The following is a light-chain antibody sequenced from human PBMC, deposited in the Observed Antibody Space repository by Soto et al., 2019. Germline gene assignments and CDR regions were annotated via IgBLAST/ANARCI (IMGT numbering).Light chain of an antibody. V-gene: IGKV1-5*03. CDR1: QSLSSW. J-gene: IGKJ3*01. Sequence: DIQMTQSPSSLSASVGDRVIITCRASQSLSSWLAWYQQKPGKAPKLLIYKASTLESGVPSRFSGSGSGTEFTLTISRLQPDDFATYYCQHYTSSPTFGPGTKVDV. CDR3: QHYTSSPT. CDR2: KAS.